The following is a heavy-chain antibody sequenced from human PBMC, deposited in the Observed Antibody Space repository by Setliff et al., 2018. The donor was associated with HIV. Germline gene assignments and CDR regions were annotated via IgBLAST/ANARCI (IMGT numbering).Heavy chain of an antibody. J-gene: IGHJ4*02. V-gene: IGHV3-15*01. CDR1: EFTFINTW. CDR2: IKSKTDGGTT. Sequence: PGGSLRLSCAASEFTFINTWMSWVRQAPGKGLEWVGRIKSKTDGGTTDYTAPVKGRFSISRDDSKNTLYLQMNSLKTEDTAVYYCTTFSSGYSTDGVDYWGRGTLVTVSS. CDR3: TTFSSGYSTDGVDY. D-gene: IGHD6-13*01.